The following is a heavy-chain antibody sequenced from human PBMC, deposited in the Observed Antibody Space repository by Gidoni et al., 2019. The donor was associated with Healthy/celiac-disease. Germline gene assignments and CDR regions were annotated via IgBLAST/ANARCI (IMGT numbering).Heavy chain of an antibody. CDR1: GGSISSGGYY. Sequence: QVQLQESGPGLVKPSQTLSLPCTVSGGSISSGGYYWSWIRQHPGKGLEWIGYIYYSGSTYYNPSLKSRVTISVDTSKNQFSLKLSSVTAADTAVYYCARLSDDYVWGSYRSFDYWGQGTLVTVSS. V-gene: IGHV4-31*03. J-gene: IGHJ4*02. D-gene: IGHD3-16*02. CDR2: IYYSGST. CDR3: ARLSDDYVWGSYRSFDY.